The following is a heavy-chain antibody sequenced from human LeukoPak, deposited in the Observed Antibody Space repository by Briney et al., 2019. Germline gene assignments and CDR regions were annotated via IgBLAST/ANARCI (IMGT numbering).Heavy chain of an antibody. D-gene: IGHD3-16*01. CDR3: AKVSIYVYGWGRHFRH. V-gene: IGHV1-69*01. CDR1: GGTFSSYA. Sequence: SVKLSCKASGGTFSSYAMGWVRQARAQGLEGMGGIISIFGTANYAQKFPGRVTITADEYTSTAYIDLSSMRSEDKSVYCCAKVSIYVYGWGRHFRHWGQSTLVTVSS. CDR2: IISIFGTA. J-gene: IGHJ1*01.